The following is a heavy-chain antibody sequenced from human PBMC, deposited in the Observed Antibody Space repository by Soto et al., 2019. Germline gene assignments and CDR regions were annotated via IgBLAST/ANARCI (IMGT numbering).Heavy chain of an antibody. D-gene: IGHD3-3*01. CDR3: ARSPSYAFWSGYYYYYYGMDV. CDR1: GFTFSSYA. J-gene: IGHJ6*02. V-gene: IGHV3-30-3*01. CDR2: ISYDGSNK. Sequence: GGSLRLSCAASGFTFSSYAMHWVRQAPGKGLEWVAVISYDGSNKYYADSVKGRFTISRDNSKNTLYLQMNSLRAEDTAVYYCARSPSYAFWSGYYYYYYGMDVWGQGTTVTVSS.